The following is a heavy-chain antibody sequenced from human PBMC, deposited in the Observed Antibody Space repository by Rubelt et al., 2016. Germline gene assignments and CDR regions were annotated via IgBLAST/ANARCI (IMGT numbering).Heavy chain of an antibody. CDR2: INHSGST. V-gene: IGHV4-34*01. Sequence: QVQLQQWGAGLLKPSETLSLTCAVYGGSFSGYYWSWIRQPPGKGLEWIGEINHSGSTNYNPSLKSRVTRSVDTSKNQFSLKLSSVTAADTAVYYCARGRRGSSSWLGRDYYGMDVWAQGTTVTVSS. J-gene: IGHJ6*02. CDR3: ARGRRGSSSWLGRDYYGMDV. CDR1: GGSFSGYY. D-gene: IGHD6-13*01.